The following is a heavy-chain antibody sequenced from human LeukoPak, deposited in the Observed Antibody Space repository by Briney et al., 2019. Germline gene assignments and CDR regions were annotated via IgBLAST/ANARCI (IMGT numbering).Heavy chain of an antibody. J-gene: IGHJ5*02. V-gene: IGHV3-21*01. CDR2: ISSSSSYI. CDR3: ARDPTGTFWFDP. CDR1: GFTFSSYS. Sequence: GGSLRLSCAASGFTFSSYSMNWVRQAPGKGLEWVSSISSSSSYIYYADSVKGRFTISRDNAKNSLYLQMNSPRAEDTAVYYCARDPTGTFWFDPWGQGTLVTVSS. D-gene: IGHD1-1*01.